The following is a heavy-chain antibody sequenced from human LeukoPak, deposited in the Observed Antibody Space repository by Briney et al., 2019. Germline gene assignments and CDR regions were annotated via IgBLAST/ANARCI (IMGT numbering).Heavy chain of an antibody. CDR3: TRVGDIVVVPAALWFDY. J-gene: IGHJ4*02. CDR1: GFTFGDYA. CDR2: IRSKAYGGTT. V-gene: IGHV3-49*04. Sequence: GRSLRLSCTASGFTFGDYAMSWARQAPGKGLEGEGFIRSKAYGGTTEYAASVKGRFTISRDDSKSIAYLQMNSLKTEDTAVYYCTRVGDIVVVPAALWFDYWGQGTLVTVSS. D-gene: IGHD2-2*01.